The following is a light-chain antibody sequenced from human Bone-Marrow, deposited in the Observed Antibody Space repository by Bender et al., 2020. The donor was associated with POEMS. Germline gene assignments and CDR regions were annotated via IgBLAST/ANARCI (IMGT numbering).Light chain of an antibody. CDR2: EVS. J-gene: IGLJ1*01. CDR3: CSYAGSYTYFV. Sequence: QSALTQPRSVSESPGQSVTISCTGTSNDVGGYNYVSWYQQHPGKAPKLMIYEVSKRPSGVPDRFSGSKSGNTASLTISGLQTEDEADYYCCSYAGSYTYFVFGTGTDVTVL. CDR1: SNDVGGYNY. V-gene: IGLV2-11*01.